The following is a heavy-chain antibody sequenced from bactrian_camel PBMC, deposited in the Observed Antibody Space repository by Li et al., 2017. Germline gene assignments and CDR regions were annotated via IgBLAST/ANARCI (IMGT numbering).Heavy chain of an antibody. V-gene: IGHV3S42*01. J-gene: IGHJ4*01. D-gene: IGHD3*01. CDR1: GFTDSRLV. Sequence: QLVESGGGSVQAGGSLKLSCEVSGFTDSRLVMAWFRQAPGKEREGVAALEGDGTATYVDSVRGRFTISKDNTKNTLYLQMNSLKSDDTAMYYCAADRLRCLGSRQKALDDSSYNYWGQGTQVTVS. CDR2: LEGDGTA. CDR3: AADRLRCLGSRQKALDDSSYNY.